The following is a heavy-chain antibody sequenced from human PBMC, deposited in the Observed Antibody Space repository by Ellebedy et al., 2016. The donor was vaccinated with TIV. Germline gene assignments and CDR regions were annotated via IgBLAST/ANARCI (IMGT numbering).Heavy chain of an antibody. CDR3: AKEGRRNYDTSGYPYYFDY. CDR1: GFTFSSYF. D-gene: IGHD3-22*01. V-gene: IGHV3-23*01. J-gene: IGHJ4*02. CDR2: ISGSGHTT. Sequence: GESLKISRAASGFTFSSYFMSWVRQAPGKGLEWVSVISGSGHTTYYAASVKGRFTISRDNSKNTLYLQMNSLRAEDTAVYYCAKEGRRNYDTSGYPYYFDYWGQGILVTVSS.